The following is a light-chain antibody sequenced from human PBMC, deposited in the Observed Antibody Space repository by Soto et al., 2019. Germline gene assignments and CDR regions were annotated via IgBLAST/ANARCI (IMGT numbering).Light chain of an antibody. J-gene: IGKJ1*01. CDR3: QQYGSSPRT. CDR2: GAS. V-gene: IGKV3-20*01. Sequence: ELVLTQSTGTLSLSPGESGTLSCRASQNISSRYLAWYQQKPGQAPRLLISGASSRATGIPDRFSGSGSGTDFTLTISRLEPEDFAVYYCQQYGSSPRTFGQGTKVDIK. CDR1: QNISSRY.